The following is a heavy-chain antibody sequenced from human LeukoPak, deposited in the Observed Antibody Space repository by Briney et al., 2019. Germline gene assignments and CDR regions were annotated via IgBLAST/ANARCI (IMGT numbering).Heavy chain of an antibody. D-gene: IGHD3-9*01. V-gene: IGHV1-18*04. CDR1: GYTFTSCG. Sequence: GASVKVSCKASGYTFTSCGISWVRQAPGQGLEWMGWISAYNGNTNYAQKLQGRVTMTTDTSTSTAYMELRSLRSDDTAVYYCASSSPVLRYFDWYAFDIWGQGTMVTVSS. J-gene: IGHJ3*02. CDR2: ISAYNGNT. CDR3: ASSSPVLRYFDWYAFDI.